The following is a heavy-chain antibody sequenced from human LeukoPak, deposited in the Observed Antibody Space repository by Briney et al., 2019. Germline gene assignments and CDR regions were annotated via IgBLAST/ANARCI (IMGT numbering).Heavy chain of an antibody. CDR3: ARERRSYGRIAARLGWFDP. Sequence: ASVKVSCKASGYTFTGYCMHWVRQAPGQGLEWMGWINPNSGGTNYAQKFQGRVTMTRDTSISTAYMELSRLRSDDTAVYYCARERRSYGRIAARLGWFDPWGQGTLVTVSS. D-gene: IGHD6-6*01. J-gene: IGHJ5*02. CDR2: INPNSGGT. CDR1: GYTFTGYC. V-gene: IGHV1-2*02.